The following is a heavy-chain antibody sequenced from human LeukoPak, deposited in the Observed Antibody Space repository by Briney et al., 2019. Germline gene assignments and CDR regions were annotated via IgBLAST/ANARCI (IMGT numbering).Heavy chain of an antibody. J-gene: IGHJ4*02. CDR1: GYSIRSASY. V-gene: IGHV4-38-2*01. D-gene: IGHD3-3*01. CDR2: IYHSGSP. CDR3: ARPISSQGYFGVVID. Sequence: SETLSLTCAVSGYSIRSASYWGWIRPPPGKGLEWIGNIYHSGSPYYNPSLKSRVTISVDTSKNQFSLKLSSVTAADTAVYYCARPISSQGYFGVVIDWGQGTLVTVSS.